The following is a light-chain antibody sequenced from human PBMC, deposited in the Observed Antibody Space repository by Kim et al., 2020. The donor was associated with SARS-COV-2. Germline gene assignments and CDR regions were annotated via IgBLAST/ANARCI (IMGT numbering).Light chain of an antibody. J-gene: IGKJ4*01. CDR2: GAS. CDR1: QSVGAS. Sequence: DIVLTQSPATLSLSPGDTAVVSCRASQSVGASLAWYQQKRGQPPRLLMYGASTRAAGIPARFSGSGSGTDFTLTITGLQSEDFAIYFCQQSNNWLTFGGGTKVDIK. V-gene: IGKV3D-15*01. CDR3: QQSNNWLT.